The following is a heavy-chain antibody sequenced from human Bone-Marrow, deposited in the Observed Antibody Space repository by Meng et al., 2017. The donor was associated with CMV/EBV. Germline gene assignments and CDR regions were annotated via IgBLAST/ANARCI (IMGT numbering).Heavy chain of an antibody. CDR2: IYYSGST. Sequence: LRLSCTVSGGSISSGGYYWSWIRQHPGKGLEWIGYIYYSGSTYYNPSLKSRVTISVDTSKNQFSLKLSSVTAADTAVYYCARGHLGFCSSTSWAPWWFDPWGQGTLVTVSS. J-gene: IGHJ5*02. D-gene: IGHD2-2*01. CDR3: ARGHLGFCSSTSWAPWWFDP. V-gene: IGHV4-31*03. CDR1: GGSISSGGYY.